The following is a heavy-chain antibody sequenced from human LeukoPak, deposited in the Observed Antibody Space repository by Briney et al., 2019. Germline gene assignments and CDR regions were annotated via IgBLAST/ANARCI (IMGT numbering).Heavy chain of an antibody. CDR1: EVIFNNYA. J-gene: IGHJ4*02. CDR3: AKDNRRHYTSGPNPDSLH. CDR2: ISWNSGSI. Sequence: GGYLRLSCPGAEVIFNNYAMHWVRQPPWKGREWVSGISWNSGSIDYADSVKGRFTISRDNAKNSLYLQMNSLRVEDTAFYYCAKDNRRHYTSGPNPDSLHWGQGALVTVSS. V-gene: IGHV3-9*01. D-gene: IGHD6-19*01.